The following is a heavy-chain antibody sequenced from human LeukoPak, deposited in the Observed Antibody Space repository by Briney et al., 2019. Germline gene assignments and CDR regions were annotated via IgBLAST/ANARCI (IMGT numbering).Heavy chain of an antibody. CDR3: ARVADPLGTPQMGYGWFDP. J-gene: IGHJ5*02. CDR2: IIPIFGTA. CDR1: GGTFSSYA. D-gene: IGHD5-24*01. V-gene: IGHV1-69*13. Sequence: ASVKVSCKASGGTFSSYAISWVRQAPGQGLEWMGGIIPIFGTANYAQKFQGRVTITADESTSTAYMELSSLRSEDTAVYYCARVADPLGTPQMGYGWFDPWGQGTLVTVSS.